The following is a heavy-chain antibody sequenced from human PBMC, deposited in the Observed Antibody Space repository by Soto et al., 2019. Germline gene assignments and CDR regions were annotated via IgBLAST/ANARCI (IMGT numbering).Heavy chain of an antibody. CDR2: INPNSGAT. CDR3: ARDPPYTVLLIRPVDY. Sequence: QVQLVQSGAEVKKPGASVKVSCKVSGYTFTDYYIHWVRQAPGQGLEWMGWINPNSGATNYAQSFQGRVTMSRDTSIRTPYMELSRLRSDDTAVYYCARDPPYTVLLIRPVDYWGQGTLVTVSS. V-gene: IGHV1-2*02. CDR1: GYTFTDYY. J-gene: IGHJ4*02. D-gene: IGHD3-3*01.